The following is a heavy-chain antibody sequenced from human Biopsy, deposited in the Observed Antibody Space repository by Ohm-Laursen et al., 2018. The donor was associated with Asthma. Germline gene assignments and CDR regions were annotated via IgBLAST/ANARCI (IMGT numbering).Heavy chain of an antibody. J-gene: IGHJ5*02. CDR1: GDSFTYPGYY. Sequence: SQTLSLTCSVSGDSFTYPGYYWSWVRQLPGRGLEWIGYIYYSGSAYYNPSLKSRISMSVDMSKKQFSLEVRSVTAADTAVYYCARSVTGSLAYCAGDCSFPLDRWGPGTLVTVSS. V-gene: IGHV4-31*03. CDR2: IYYSGSA. D-gene: IGHD2-21*01. CDR3: ARSVTGSLAYCAGDCSFPLDR.